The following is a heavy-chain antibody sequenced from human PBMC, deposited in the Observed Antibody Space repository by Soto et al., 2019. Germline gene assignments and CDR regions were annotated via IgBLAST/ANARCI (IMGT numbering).Heavy chain of an antibody. D-gene: IGHD3-22*01. CDR2: ISGSSYTK. J-gene: IGHJ3*02. CDR1: GFSLGDYY. CDR3: VRDQLYYYDIFGRPLNGFDI. V-gene: IGHV3-11*04. Sequence: GGSLRLSCAASGFSLGDYYITWIRQAPGKGLESLSYISGSSYTKYYADSVKGRFTISRDNAENSLYLQMNSLGAEDTALYYCVRDQLYYYDIFGRPLNGFDIWGQGTMVTVSS.